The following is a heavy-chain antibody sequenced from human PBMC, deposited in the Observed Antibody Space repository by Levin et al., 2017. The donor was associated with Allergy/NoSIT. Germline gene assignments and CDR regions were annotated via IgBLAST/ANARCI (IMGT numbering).Heavy chain of an antibody. CDR3: VRVAGWGNGASGWYPTLLNWFDP. CDR1: GFTFNSYA. Sequence: GGSLRLSCAASGFTFNSYAMHWVRQAPGKGLEWLAVISYDGGNKYYADSVKGRFSISRDNSKNTLYLQMNSLGPDDTAVYYCVRVAGWGNGASGWYPTLLNWFDPWGQGTLVTVSS. J-gene: IGHJ5*02. D-gene: IGHD6-19*01. V-gene: IGHV3-30*04. CDR2: ISYDGGNK.